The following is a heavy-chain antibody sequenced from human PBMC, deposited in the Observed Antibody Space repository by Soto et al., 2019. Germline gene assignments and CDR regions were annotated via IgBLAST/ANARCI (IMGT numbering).Heavy chain of an antibody. D-gene: IGHD3-10*01. CDR1: GGTLSDHG. CDR2: TIPVFNTA. J-gene: IGHJ3*02. Sequence: QVQLEQSGAEVKKPGSSVKVSCEASGGTLSDHGVAWLRQAPGQGLEWMGGTIPVFNTAKYAPKFQGRVTVTADKFTNIAYMELRSVRSEDTAFYFCARGVYGSGNYYTGPSAFDIWGQGTMVIVSS. CDR3: ARGVYGSGNYYTGPSAFDI. V-gene: IGHV1-69*06.